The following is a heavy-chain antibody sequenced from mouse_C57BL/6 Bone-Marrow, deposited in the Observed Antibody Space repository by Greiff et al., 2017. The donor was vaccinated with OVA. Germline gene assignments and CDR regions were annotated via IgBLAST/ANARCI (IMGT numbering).Heavy chain of an antibody. J-gene: IGHJ1*03. D-gene: IGHD2-4*01. CDR1: GYTFTSYW. CDR3: ARPLIYYDYPYWYFDV. CDR2: IYPSDSET. Sequence: VQLQQPGAELVRPGSSVKLSCKASGYTFTSYWMDWVKQRPGQGLEWIGNIYPSDSETHYNQKFKDKATLTVDKSSSTAYMQLSSLTSEDSAVYYCARPLIYYDYPYWYFDVWGTGTTVTVSS. V-gene: IGHV1-61*01.